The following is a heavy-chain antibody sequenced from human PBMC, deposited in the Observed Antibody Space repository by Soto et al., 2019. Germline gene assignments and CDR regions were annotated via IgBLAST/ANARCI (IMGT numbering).Heavy chain of an antibody. J-gene: IGHJ6*02. V-gene: IGHV3-73*01. Sequence: GGSLRLSCAASGFTFSGSAMHWVRQASGKGLEWVGRIRSKANSYATAYAASVKGRFTISRDDSKNTAYLQMNSLKTEDTAVYYCTRRVDTAMVTSLGPNYYYYYGMDVWGQGTTVTVSS. CDR3: TRRVDTAMVTSLGPNYYYYYGMDV. D-gene: IGHD5-18*01. CDR1: GFTFSGSA. CDR2: IRSKANSYAT.